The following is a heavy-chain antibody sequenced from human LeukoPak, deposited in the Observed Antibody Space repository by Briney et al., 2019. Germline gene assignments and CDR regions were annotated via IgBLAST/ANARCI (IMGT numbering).Heavy chain of an antibody. V-gene: IGHV1-8*03. D-gene: IGHD2-21*01. CDR2: MNPNSGNT. CDR3: ARAGYCGGDCYWFDY. J-gene: IGHJ4*02. CDR1: GYTFTSYD. Sequence: GASVKVSCKASGYTFTSYDINWVRQATGQGLEWMGWMNPNSGNTGYAQKFQGRVTLTRNTSISTAYIELSSLRSEDTAVYYCARAGYCGGDCYWFDYWGQGTLVTVSS.